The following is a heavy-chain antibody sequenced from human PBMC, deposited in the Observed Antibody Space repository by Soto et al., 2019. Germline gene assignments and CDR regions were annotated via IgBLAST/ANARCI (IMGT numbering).Heavy chain of an antibody. CDR2: INSNGYS. J-gene: IGHJ6*02. CDR3: TRQGFGEVHGLVDV. D-gene: IGHD3-10*01. Sequence: SETLSLTCTFSSGSIPYYCSWLRLSPGKGLEWIGYINSNGYSSYNPSLKSRVTLSVDTSKNQFSLKLSSVTAADAAVYYCTRQGFGEVHGLVDVWGQGTTVS. V-gene: IGHV4-59*08. CDR1: SGSIPYY.